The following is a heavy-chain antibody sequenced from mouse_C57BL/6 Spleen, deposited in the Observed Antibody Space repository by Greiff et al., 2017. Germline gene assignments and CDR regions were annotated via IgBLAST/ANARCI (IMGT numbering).Heavy chain of an antibody. V-gene: IGHV1-72*01. CDR2: IDPNSSGT. J-gene: IGHJ2*01. Sequence: QVQLKQSGAELVKPGASVKLSCKASGYTFTSYWMHWVKQRPGRGLEWIGRIDPNSSGTKYNEKFKSKATLTVDKPTSTAYMQLSSLTSEDAAVYYCERWNYGSSHYFGRRGKGTTLTVSS. CDR3: ERWNYGSSHYFGR. CDR1: GYTFTSYW. D-gene: IGHD1-1*01.